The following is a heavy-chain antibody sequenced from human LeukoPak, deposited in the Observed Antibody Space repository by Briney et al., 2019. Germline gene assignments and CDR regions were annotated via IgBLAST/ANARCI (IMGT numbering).Heavy chain of an antibody. CDR3: ARGSAADRLQRFDY. V-gene: IGHV4-59*01. CDR2: VYYSGST. CDR1: DGSISSYY. Sequence: AETLTLTCTVSDGSISSYYWRWIRQPPGKGLEWIGYVYYSGSTNYNPSRESRVTISVDTSKNQLSLKLSSVTAADTAVYYCARGSAADRLQRFDYWGQGTLVTVSS. D-gene: IGHD6-25*01. J-gene: IGHJ4*02.